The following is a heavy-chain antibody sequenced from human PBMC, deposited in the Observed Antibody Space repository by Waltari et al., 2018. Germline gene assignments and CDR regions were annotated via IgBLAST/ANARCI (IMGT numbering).Heavy chain of an antibody. J-gene: IGHJ4*02. CDR2: IYYSGST. D-gene: IGHD2-8*01. CDR3: ADLVSIVPHGTVWY. CDR1: GGSISSSSYY. V-gene: IGHV4-39*01. Sequence: QLQLQESGPGLVKPSETLSLTCTVSGGSISSSSYYWGWIRQPPGKGLEWIGSIYYSGSTYYNPSLKSRVTISVDTSKNQFSLKLSSVTAADTAVYYCADLVSIVPHGTVWYWGQGTLVTVSS.